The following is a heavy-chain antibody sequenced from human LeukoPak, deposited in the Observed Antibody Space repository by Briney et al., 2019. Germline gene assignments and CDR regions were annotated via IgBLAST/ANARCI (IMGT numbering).Heavy chain of an antibody. CDR3: ARGPPNWGFDS. J-gene: IGHJ4*02. CDR2: MSPASGNT. V-gene: IGHV1-8*01. Sequence: ASVKVSCKASGYTFTSYDLNWVRRATGQGLEWMGWMSPASGNTGYAQEFQGRVTMTRDTSVSTAYMELNSLRSEDTAVYYCARGPPNWGFDSWGQGTLVTVSS. D-gene: IGHD7-27*01. CDR1: GYTFTSYD.